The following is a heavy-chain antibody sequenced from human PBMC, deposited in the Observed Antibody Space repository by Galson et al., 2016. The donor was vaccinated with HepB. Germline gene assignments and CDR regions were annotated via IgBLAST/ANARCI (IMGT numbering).Heavy chain of an antibody. V-gene: IGHV1-3*04. CDR2: INTSKGDT. J-gene: IGHJ3*01. Sequence: QSGAEVKEPGESLKISCKASGSPFTSYNLHWVRRAPGQRLEWMGWINTSKGDTKSSQKFQGRISITRDTSASTAYMELNSLTSEDTSVYYCARDVVNGVDDAFDLWGQGTMVTVSS. CDR1: GSPFTSYN. CDR3: ARDVVNGVDDAFDL. D-gene: IGHD2/OR15-2a*01.